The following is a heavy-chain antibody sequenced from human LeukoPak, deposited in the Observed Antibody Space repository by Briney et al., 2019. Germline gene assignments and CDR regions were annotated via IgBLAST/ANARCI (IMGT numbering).Heavy chain of an antibody. CDR1: GFTFSDYF. Sequence: GGSLRLSCAASGFTFSDYFMSWIRQAPGKGLEWLSYISIRGSTIYYADSVKGRFTISRDNSKNSLYLQMNSLRVEDTAFYYCTKLGSRHYWGQGTLVTVSS. V-gene: IGHV3-11*01. CDR2: ISIRGSTI. J-gene: IGHJ4*02. D-gene: IGHD7-27*01. CDR3: TKLGSRHY.